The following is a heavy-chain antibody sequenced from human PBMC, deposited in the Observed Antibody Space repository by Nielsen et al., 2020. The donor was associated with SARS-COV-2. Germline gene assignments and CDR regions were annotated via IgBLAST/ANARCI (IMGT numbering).Heavy chain of an antibody. D-gene: IGHD3-10*01. CDR1: GFIFSNYR. J-gene: IGHJ4*02. V-gene: IGHV3-74*03. CDR3: VKDGAYYGVRGVVHFGY. CDR2: INPDESKT. Sequence: GESLKISCAASGFIFSNYRMHWVRQAPGQGLVWVSHINPDESKTTYADSVKGRFTISRDNSKNILYLQMNNLRAEDTAVYYCVKDGAYYGVRGVVHFGYGGRGNLVTVSS.